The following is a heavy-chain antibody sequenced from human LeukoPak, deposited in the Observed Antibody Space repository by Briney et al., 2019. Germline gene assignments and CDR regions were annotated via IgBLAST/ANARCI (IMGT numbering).Heavy chain of an antibody. Sequence: ASVKVSCKASGYTFTSYDIAWVRQAPGQGLEWMAWISAYNGDTNYAQKLQGRVTMTTDTSTSTAYMELTSLNSDDTAVYYCARDVYCSGGNCYYYFDYWGQGTLATVSP. CDR1: GYTFTSYD. J-gene: IGHJ4*02. CDR3: ARDVYCSGGNCYYYFDY. V-gene: IGHV1-18*01. CDR2: ISAYNGDT. D-gene: IGHD2-15*01.